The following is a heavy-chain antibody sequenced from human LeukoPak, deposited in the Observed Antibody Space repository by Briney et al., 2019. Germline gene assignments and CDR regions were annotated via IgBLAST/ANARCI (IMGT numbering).Heavy chain of an antibody. CDR3: AKDPVGYDSSGYYPFDY. Sequence: GGSLRLSCAASGFTVSSNYMSWVRQAPGKGLEWVSVIYSGGSTYYADSVKGRFTISRDNSKNTLYLQMNSLRAEDTAVYYCAKDPVGYDSSGYYPFDYWGQGTLVTVSS. CDR1: GFTVSSNY. CDR2: IYSGGST. V-gene: IGHV3-66*01. D-gene: IGHD3-22*01. J-gene: IGHJ4*02.